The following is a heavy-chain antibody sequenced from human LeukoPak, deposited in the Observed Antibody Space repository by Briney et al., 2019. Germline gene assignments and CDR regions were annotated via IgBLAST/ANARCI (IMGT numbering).Heavy chain of an antibody. V-gene: IGHV3-21*01. CDR2: ISSSSSYI. J-gene: IGHJ6*02. D-gene: IGHD5-12*01. CDR3: ARDWGYSGYDLNYYYYGMDV. CDR1: GFTFSSYS. Sequence: GGSLRLSCAASGFTFSSYSMNWARQAPGKGLEWVSSISSSSSYIYYADSVKGRFTISRDNAKNSLYLQMNSLRAEDTAVYYCARDWGYSGYDLNYYYYGMDVWGQGTTVTVSS.